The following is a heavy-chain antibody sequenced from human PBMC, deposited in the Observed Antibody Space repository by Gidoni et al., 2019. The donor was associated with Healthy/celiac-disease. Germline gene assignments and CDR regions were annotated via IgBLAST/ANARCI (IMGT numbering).Heavy chain of an antibody. CDR3: ARDLARGGDSYYYGMDV. Sequence: QVQLVQSGAEVKKPGSSVNVSCKASGGTFSSYTISWVRQAPGQGLEWMGRIIPILGIANDAQKFQGRVTITADKSTSTAYMELSSLRSEDTAVYYCARDLARGGDSYYYGMDVWGQGTTVTVSS. V-gene: IGHV1-69*08. CDR1: GGTFSSYT. CDR2: IIPILGIA. J-gene: IGHJ6*02. D-gene: IGHD3-16*01.